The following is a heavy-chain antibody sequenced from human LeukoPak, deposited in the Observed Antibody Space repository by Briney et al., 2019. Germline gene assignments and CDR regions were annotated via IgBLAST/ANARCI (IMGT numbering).Heavy chain of an antibody. CDR3: SRGLDSRKLGY. CDR2: IHPSGML. CDR1: GASFNSDDQY. J-gene: IGHJ4*02. Sequence: SETLSLTCTVSGASFNSDDQYWNWFRQSPGKGLEWIGSIHPSGMLYNNPSLESRVTMSRGTSKNQFSLNLNSVTAADTAVYFCSRGLDSRKLGYWGQGILVTVSS. D-gene: IGHD3-22*01. V-gene: IGHV4-31*03.